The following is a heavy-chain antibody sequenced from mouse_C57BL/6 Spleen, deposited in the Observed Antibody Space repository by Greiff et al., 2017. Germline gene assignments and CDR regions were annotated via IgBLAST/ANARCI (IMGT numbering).Heavy chain of an antibody. V-gene: IGHV1-76*01. CDR3: ARSGSWFAF. J-gene: IGHJ3*01. CDR2: IYSGSGNT. Sequence: VQLQQSGAELVRPGASVKLFCKASGYTFTDYYINWVKQRPGQGLEWISRIYSGSGNTYYNEKFKGKATLTAAKSSRTTYMQLSSLTSGDSAVYFCARSGSWFAFWGQGTLVTVSA. D-gene: IGHD3-1*01. CDR1: GYTFTDYY.